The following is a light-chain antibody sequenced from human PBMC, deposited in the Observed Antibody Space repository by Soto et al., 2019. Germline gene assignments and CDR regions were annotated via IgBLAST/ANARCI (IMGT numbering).Light chain of an antibody. J-gene: IGLJ2*01. Sequence: QLVLTQPPSVSGAPGQRVTISRTGSSSNIGAGYDVHWYQQLPGTAPKLLIYGNSNRPSGVPDRFSGSKSGTSASLAITGLQAEDEADYYCQSYDSSLSGSGVFGGGTKVTVL. CDR2: GNS. CDR3: QSYDSSLSGSGV. V-gene: IGLV1-40*01. CDR1: SSNIGAGYD.